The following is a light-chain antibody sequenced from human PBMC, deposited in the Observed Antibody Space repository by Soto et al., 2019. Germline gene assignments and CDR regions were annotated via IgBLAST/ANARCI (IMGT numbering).Light chain of an antibody. CDR1: ESVASY. J-gene: IGKJ1*01. CDR3: QQYDSSPRT. CDR2: DAS. Sequence: EIVLTQSPATLSLSTGERATLSCRADESVASYLAWYQHKPGQAPRLLIYDASNRATGVPARFSGSGSGTDFTLTVSSLEPEDSAVYYCQQYDSSPRTFGQGTKV. V-gene: IGKV3-11*01.